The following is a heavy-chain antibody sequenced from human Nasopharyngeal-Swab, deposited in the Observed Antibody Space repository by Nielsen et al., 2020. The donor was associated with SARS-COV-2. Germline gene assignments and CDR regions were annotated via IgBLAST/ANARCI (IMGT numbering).Heavy chain of an antibody. J-gene: IGHJ6*03. D-gene: IGHD6-13*01. Sequence: WIRQPPGKGLEWIGSISYSGSTYYNPSLKSRVTMSVDKSKNQFSLKLTSVTAADTAVYYCARCFCPWKAAARWYYMDVWGKGTTVTVSS. CDR2: ISYSGST. V-gene: IGHV4-39*07. CDR3: ARCFCPWKAAARWYYMDV.